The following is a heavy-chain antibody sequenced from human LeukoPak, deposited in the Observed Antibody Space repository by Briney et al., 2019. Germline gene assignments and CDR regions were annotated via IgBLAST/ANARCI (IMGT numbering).Heavy chain of an antibody. CDR1: GGSFSGYY. CDR3: ARGGAPLVRGVKTGNWFDP. J-gene: IGHJ5*02. V-gene: IGHV4-34*01. D-gene: IGHD3-10*01. Sequence: PSETLSLTCAVYGGSFSGYYWSWIRQPPGKGLEWIGEINHSGSTNYNPSLKSRVTISVETSKNQFSLKLSSVTAAGTAVYYCARGGAPLVRGVKTGNWFDPWGQGTLVTVSS. CDR2: INHSGST.